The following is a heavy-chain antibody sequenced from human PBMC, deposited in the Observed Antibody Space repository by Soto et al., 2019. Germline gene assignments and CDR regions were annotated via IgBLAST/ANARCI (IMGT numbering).Heavy chain of an antibody. J-gene: IGHJ5*02. V-gene: IGHV2-26*01. CDR3: AHRRGYCSGGSCYSIWFDP. D-gene: IGHD2-15*01. CDR2: IFSDDEK. Sequence: GSGPTLVNPTETLTLTCTVSGFSLTNAKMGVSWIRRPPGKALEWLAHIFSDDEKSYSTSLKSRLTITKDTSKNQVVLTMTNMDPVDTATYYCAHRRGYCSGGSCYSIWFDPWGQGTLVTVSS. CDR1: GFSLTNAKMG.